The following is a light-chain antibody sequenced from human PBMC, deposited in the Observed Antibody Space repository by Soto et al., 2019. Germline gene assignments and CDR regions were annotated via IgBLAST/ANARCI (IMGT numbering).Light chain of an antibody. CDR1: SSNIGAGYD. CDR3: QSYDSSLSGYV. V-gene: IGLV1-40*01. CDR2: GNS. J-gene: IGLJ1*01. Sequence: QSVRTRPPSGSGAPGQRGTISCTGSSSNIGAGYDVHWYQQLPGTAPKLLIYGNSNRPSGVPDRFSGSKSGTSASLAITGLQAEDEADYYCQSYDSSLSGYVFGTGTKVTVL.